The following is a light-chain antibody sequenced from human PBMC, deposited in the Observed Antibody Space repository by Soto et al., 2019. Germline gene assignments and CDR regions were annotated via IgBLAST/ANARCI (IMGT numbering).Light chain of an antibody. Sequence: QSALTQPASVSGSPGQSITISCTGTSSDVGSSDVVSWFQQHPGKAPKLIIYEGSKRPSGVSNRFSGSKSGNTASLTISWLRAEDDGDYYCCSYAGGGTYYVFGTGTKHTVL. V-gene: IGLV2-23*01. CDR2: EGS. J-gene: IGLJ1*01. CDR3: CSYAGGGTYYV. CDR1: SSDVGSSDV.